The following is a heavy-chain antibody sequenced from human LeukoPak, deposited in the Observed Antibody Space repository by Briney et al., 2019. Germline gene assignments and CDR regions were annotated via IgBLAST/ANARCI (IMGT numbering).Heavy chain of an antibody. D-gene: IGHD3-16*02. Sequence: PSETLSLTCTVSGGSISSYYWSWIRQPAGKGLEWIGRIYTSGSTNYNPSLKSRVTISVDKSKNQFSLKLSSVTAADTAAYYCARDRSEAFDIWGQGTMVTVSS. J-gene: IGHJ3*02. V-gene: IGHV4-4*07. CDR2: IYTSGST. CDR3: ARDRSEAFDI. CDR1: GGSISSYY.